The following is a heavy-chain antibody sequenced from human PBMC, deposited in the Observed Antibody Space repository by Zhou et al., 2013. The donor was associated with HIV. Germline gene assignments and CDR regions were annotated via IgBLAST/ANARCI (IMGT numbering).Heavy chain of an antibody. Sequence: QVQLVQSGAEVKKPGASVKVSCKATGYTFTNYDISWVRQATGQGLEWMGWISAYNGNTNYAQKLQGRVTMTTDTSTSTAYMELRSLRSDDTAVYYCARDLGDGYNTGFDAFDIWGQGTMVTVSS. CDR3: ARDLGDGYNTGFDAFDI. CDR1: GYTFTNYD. CDR2: ISAYNGNT. D-gene: IGHD5-12*01. V-gene: IGHV1-18*01. J-gene: IGHJ3*02.